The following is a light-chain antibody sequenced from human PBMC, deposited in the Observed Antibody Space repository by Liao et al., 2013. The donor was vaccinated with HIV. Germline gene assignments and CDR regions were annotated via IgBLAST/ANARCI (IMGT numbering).Light chain of an antibody. CDR1: KLGDKY. J-gene: IGLJ1*01. CDR2: QDS. CDR3: QAWDTDTAV. Sequence: SYELTQPPSVSVSPGQTASITCSGDKLGDKYACWYQQKPGQSPVLVIYQDSKRPSGIPERFSGSNSGNTATLTISGTQTMDEADFYCQAWDTDTAVFGTGTKLTVL. V-gene: IGLV3-1*01.